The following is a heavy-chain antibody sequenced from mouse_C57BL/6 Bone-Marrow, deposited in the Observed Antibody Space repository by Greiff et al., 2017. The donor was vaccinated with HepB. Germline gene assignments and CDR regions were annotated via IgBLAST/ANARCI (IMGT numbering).Heavy chain of an antibody. CDR2: INPYNGGT. CDR1: GYTFTDYY. D-gene: IGHD2-4*01. CDR3: VYDYGDGGWFAY. Sequence: VQLQQSGPVLVKPGASVKMSCKASGYTFTDYYMNWVKQSHGKSLEWIGVINPYNGGTSYNQKFKGKATLTVDKSSSTAYMELNSLTSEDSAVYYCVYDYGDGGWFAYGGRGTLVTVSA. J-gene: IGHJ3*01. V-gene: IGHV1-19*01.